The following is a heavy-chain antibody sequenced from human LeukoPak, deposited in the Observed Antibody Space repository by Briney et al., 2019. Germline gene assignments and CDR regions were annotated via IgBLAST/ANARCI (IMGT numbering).Heavy chain of an antibody. CDR3: TRPTLPMVRGVIAAFDI. CDR2: IIRKANSYAT. V-gene: IGHV3-73*01. CDR1: GFSLGVSA. Sequence: GGSLRLSCAPPGFSLGVSALHWVRQLPGKGRGWVGRIIRKANSYATAYAASVKGRFTISRDDSKNTAYMQMNSLKTEDTAVYYCTRPTLPMVRGVIAAFDIWGQGTMVTVSS. D-gene: IGHD3-10*01. J-gene: IGHJ3*02.